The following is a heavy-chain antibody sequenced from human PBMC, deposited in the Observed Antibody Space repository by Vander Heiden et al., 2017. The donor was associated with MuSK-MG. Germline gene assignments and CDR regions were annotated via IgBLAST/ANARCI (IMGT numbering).Heavy chain of an antibody. CDR1: GFTFSSYA. CDR3: ARTVDSSSWRNWFDP. D-gene: IGHD6-13*01. V-gene: IGHV3-23*01. CDR2: ISTSGSST. J-gene: IGHJ5*02. Sequence: EVQLLESGGGLVQPGGSLSLPCAASGFTFSSYAMCWVRQAPGKGLEWVSAISTSGSSTYYADSVKGRFTISRDNSKNTLYLQMNSLRAEDTAVYYCARTVDSSSWRNWFDPWGQGTLVTVSS.